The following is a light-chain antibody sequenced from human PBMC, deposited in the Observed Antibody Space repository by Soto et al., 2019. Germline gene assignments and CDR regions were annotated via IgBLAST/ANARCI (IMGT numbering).Light chain of an antibody. J-gene: IGLJ2*01. Sequence: QSALTQPASVSGSPGQSITISCTGAGSDIGGYNYVSWYQQHPGKAPKLMIYDVSNRPSGVSSRFSGSKSGNTASLTISGLQAEDEADYYCGSYIGNTISVIFGGGTKVTVL. V-gene: IGLV2-14*03. CDR2: DVS. CDR1: GSDIGGYNY. CDR3: GSYIGNTISVI.